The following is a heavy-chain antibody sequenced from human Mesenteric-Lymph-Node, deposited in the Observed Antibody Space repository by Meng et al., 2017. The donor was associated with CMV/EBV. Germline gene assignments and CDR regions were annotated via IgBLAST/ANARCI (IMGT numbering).Heavy chain of an antibody. CDR1: GVSISSYH. Sequence: SETLSLTCTVSGVSISSYHWSWIRQPPGKGLEWIGYFYYSGSTNFNPSLKSRVTISVDTSKSQFSLNLSSVTAADTAVYYCARLEYYDFWSGKVDYGMDVWGQGTTVTVSS. CDR2: FYYSGST. J-gene: IGHJ6*02. CDR3: ARLEYYDFWSGKVDYGMDV. V-gene: IGHV4-59*01. D-gene: IGHD3-3*01.